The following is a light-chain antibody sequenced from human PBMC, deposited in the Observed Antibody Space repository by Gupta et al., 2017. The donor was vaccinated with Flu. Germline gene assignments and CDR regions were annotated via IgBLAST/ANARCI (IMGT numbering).Light chain of an antibody. V-gene: IGKV3-15*01. Sequence: EIVMTQSPATLSVSPGERATLSCRASQSVSSNLAWYQQKPGQAPRLLIYGASTRATGIRARFNGSGSGTEFTLTISSLQSEDFAVYSSEEYDNGPLTSGQASKVEIK. J-gene: IGKJ1*01. CDR2: GAS. CDR3: EEYDNGPLT. CDR1: QSVSSN.